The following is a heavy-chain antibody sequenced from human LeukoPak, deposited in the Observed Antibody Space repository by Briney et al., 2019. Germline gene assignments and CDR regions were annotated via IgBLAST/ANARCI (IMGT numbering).Heavy chain of an antibody. J-gene: IGHJ3*02. CDR2: TSSSDPGA. Sequence: GGSLRLSCAASEFTFSNYGMSWVRQAPGKGLEWVAATSSSDPGAYHADSVRGRFTISRDNSKNTLYLQMNRLRVEDAAVYFCARDSTGWQADSFDIWGQGTMVTVSS. D-gene: IGHD2-8*02. CDR3: ARDSTGWQADSFDI. V-gene: IGHV3-23*01. CDR1: EFTFSNYG.